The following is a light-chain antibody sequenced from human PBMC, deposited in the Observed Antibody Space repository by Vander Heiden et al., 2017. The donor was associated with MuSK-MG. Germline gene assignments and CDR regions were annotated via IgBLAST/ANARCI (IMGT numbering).Light chain of an antibody. Sequence: DIQMTQSPSTLSASVGDRVTITCRASQFISRWLAWYQQKPGKAPKLLIYKSSTLETGVPSRFSDSGIGTEFTLTISGRQPDDSATYYCQQYNDYQYLSFGGGTKVEI. CDR1: QFISRW. CDR2: KSS. V-gene: IGKV1-5*03. J-gene: IGKJ4*01. CDR3: QQYNDYQYLS.